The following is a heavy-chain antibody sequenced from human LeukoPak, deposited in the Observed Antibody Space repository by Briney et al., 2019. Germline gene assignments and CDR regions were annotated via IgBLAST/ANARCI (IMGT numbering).Heavy chain of an antibody. CDR3: ARGLRTANWFDP. J-gene: IGHJ5*02. V-gene: IGHV4-59*01. Sequence: SETLSLTCTVSGGSISSYYWSWIRQPPGKGLEWIGYIYDSGSTNYNPSLKSRVTISVDTSKNQFSLKLSPVTAADTAVYYCARGLRTANWFDPWGQGTLVTVSS. CDR1: GGSISSYY. CDR2: IYDSGST. D-gene: IGHD2-8*02.